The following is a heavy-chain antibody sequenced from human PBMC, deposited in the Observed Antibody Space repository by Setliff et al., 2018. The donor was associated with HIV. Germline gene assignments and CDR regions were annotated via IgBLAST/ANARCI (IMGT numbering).Heavy chain of an antibody. J-gene: IGHJ6*03. V-gene: IGHV4-4*07. CDR1: GGSISSHH. CDR2: IYTSGRT. D-gene: IGHD6-6*01. Sequence: SETLSLTCTVSGGSISSHHWSWIRQPAGKGLEWIGHIYTSGRTNYNPSLKSRVTISVDTSKNQFSLKLSSVTAADTAVYYCARDEQLVRGSHYYYYMDVWGKGTTVTVSS. CDR3: ARDEQLVRGSHYYYYMDV.